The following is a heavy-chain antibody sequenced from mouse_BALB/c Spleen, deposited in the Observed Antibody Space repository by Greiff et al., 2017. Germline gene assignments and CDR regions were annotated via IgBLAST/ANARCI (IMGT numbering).Heavy chain of an antibody. D-gene: IGHD2-14*01. CDR1: GYTFTSYW. Sequence: QVQLQQPGAELVKPGASVKMSCKASGYTFTSYWMHWVKQRPGQGLEWIGVIDPSDSYTSYNQKFKGKATLTVDTSSSTAYMQLSSLTSEDSAVYYCTREEVPWFAYWGQGTLVTVSA. J-gene: IGHJ3*01. CDR2: IDPSDSYT. CDR3: TREEVPWFAY. V-gene: IGHV1S127*01.